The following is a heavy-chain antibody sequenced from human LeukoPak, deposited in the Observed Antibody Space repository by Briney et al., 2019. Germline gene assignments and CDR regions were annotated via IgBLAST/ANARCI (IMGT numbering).Heavy chain of an antibody. CDR3: AIYYYDSSGYYYFDY. V-gene: IGHV4-39*07. D-gene: IGHD3-22*01. CDR1: GGSISSSSHY. CDR2: IYYTGST. J-gene: IGHJ4*02. Sequence: SETLSLTCTVSGGSISSSSHYRGWIRQPPGKGLEWIGSIYYTGSTYYNPSLKSLVTISLDTSNNQFSLKLNSVTAADTAAYYCAIYYYDSSGYYYFDYWGQGSLVTVSS.